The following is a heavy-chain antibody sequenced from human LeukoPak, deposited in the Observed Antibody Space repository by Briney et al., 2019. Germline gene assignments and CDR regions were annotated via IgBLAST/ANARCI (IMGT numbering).Heavy chain of an antibody. CDR1: GFTFGNYG. D-gene: IGHD4-17*01. V-gene: IGHV3-20*04. CDR2: INWNGGST. Sequence: PGGSLRLSCAASGFTFGNYGMSWVRQAPGKGLEWVPGINWNGGSTGYADSVEGRFTIFRDNAKNSQYLQMNSLRVEDTALYYCARAQTYGDSRLLLDYWGQGTLVTVSS. J-gene: IGHJ4*02. CDR3: ARAQTYGDSRLLLDY.